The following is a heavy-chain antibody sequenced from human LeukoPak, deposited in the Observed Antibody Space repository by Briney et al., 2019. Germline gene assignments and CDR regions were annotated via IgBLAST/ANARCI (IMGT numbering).Heavy chain of an antibody. V-gene: IGHV1-69*06. CDR3: ARNYDSSGYYFPGWFDP. CDR1: GGTFSSYA. J-gene: IGHJ5*02. CDR2: IIPIFGTA. Sequence: SVKVSCKASGGTFSSYAISWVRQAPGQGLEWMGGIIPIFGTANYAQKFQGRVTITADKSTSTAYMELSSLRSEDTAVYYCARNYDSSGYYFPGWFDPWGQGTLVTVSS. D-gene: IGHD3-22*01.